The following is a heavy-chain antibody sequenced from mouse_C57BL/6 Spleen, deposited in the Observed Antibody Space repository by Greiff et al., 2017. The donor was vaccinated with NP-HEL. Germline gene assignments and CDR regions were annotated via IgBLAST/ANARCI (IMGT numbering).Heavy chain of an antibody. CDR2: IYPGDGDT. CDR1: GYAFSSYW. Sequence: QVQLQQSGAELVKPGASVKISCKASGYAFSSYWMNWVKQRPGKGLEWIGQIYPGDGDTNYNGKFKGKATLTADKSSSTAYMQLSSLTSEDSAVYFCARGEATVVENWYFDVWGTGTTVTVSS. D-gene: IGHD1-1*01. J-gene: IGHJ1*03. CDR3: ARGEATVVENWYFDV. V-gene: IGHV1-80*01.